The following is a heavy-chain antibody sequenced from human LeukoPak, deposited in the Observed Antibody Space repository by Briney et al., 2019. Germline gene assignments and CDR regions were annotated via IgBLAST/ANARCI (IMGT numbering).Heavy chain of an antibody. D-gene: IGHD4-17*01. V-gene: IGHV3-30*02. CDR3: AKGRETTVNPPFD. Sequence: QLGGSLRLSCAASGFTFSSYGMHWVRQAPGKGLEWVAFIRYDGSNKYYADSVKGRFTISRDNSKNTLYLQMNSLRADDTAVYYCAKGRETTVNPPFDWGQGTLVTVSS. J-gene: IGHJ4*02. CDR1: GFTFSSYG. CDR2: IRYDGSNK.